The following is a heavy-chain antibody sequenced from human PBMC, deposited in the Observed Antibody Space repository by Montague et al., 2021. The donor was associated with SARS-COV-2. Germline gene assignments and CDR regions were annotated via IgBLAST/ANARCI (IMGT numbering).Heavy chain of an antibody. V-gene: IGHV4-39*01. Sequence: SETLSLTCTVSGGSISSSSYYWGWIRQPPGKGLEWIGSIYHSGSTYYNPSLKSRVTISVDTSKNQFSLKLSSVTAADTAVYYCARQAVLRYFDWLSAAYGMDVWGQGTTVTVSS. CDR3: ARQAVLRYFDWLSAAYGMDV. J-gene: IGHJ6*02. D-gene: IGHD3-9*01. CDR1: GGSISSSSYY. CDR2: IYHSGST.